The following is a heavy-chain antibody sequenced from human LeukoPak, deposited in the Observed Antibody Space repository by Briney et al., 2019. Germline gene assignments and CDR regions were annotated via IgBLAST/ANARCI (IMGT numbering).Heavy chain of an antibody. D-gene: IGHD6-19*01. CDR3: ARVGWGYYYYYMDV. Sequence: KPSETLSLTCAVYGGSFSGYYWSWVRQPPGKGLGGVGEINHSGSTNYNPSLKSRVTISVDTSKNQFSLKLSSVTAADTAVYYCARVGWGYYYYYMDVWGKGTTVTVSS. V-gene: IGHV4-34*01. CDR2: INHSGST. J-gene: IGHJ6*03. CDR1: GGSFSGYY.